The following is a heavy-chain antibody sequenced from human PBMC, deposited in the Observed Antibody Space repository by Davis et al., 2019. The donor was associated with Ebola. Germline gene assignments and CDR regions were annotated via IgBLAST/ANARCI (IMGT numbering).Heavy chain of an antibody. V-gene: IGHV4-59*08. CDR3: ASGKLRYFDWFGYYYYGMDV. J-gene: IGHJ6*04. D-gene: IGHD3-9*01. CDR2: LYYSGST. Sequence: MPSETLSLTCTVSGGSISSYYWSWIRQPPGKGLEWIGYLYYSGSTNYNPSLKSRVIISVDRSKNQFSLKLSSVTAADTAVYYCASGKLRYFDWFGYYYYGMDVWGKGTTVTVSS. CDR1: GGSISSYY.